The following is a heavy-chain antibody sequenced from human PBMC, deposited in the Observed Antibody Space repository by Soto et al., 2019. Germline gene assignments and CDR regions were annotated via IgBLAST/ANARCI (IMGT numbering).Heavy chain of an antibody. CDR2: INYSGST. J-gene: IGHJ4*02. V-gene: IGHV4-61*01. CDR3: ASLAGGYDFWSGYYYFDY. CDR1: GGSVSSGHYY. Sequence: SETLSLTCTVSGGSVSSGHYYWSWIRQSPGKGLEWIGHINYSGSTNSNPSLKSRGSISVDTSKNQFSLNLSSVTAADTAVYYCASLAGGYDFWSGYYYFDYWGQGTLVTVS. D-gene: IGHD3-3*01.